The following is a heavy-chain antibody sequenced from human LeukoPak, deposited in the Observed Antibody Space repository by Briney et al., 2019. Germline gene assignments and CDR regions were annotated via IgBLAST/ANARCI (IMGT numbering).Heavy chain of an antibody. CDR2: ISGSGGST. CDR3: AKAYYYDSSGYYFDN. J-gene: IGHJ4*02. D-gene: IGHD3-22*01. Sequence: GGSLRLSCAASGFTFSSYAMSWVHQAPGKGLEWVSAISGSGGSTYYADSVKGRFTISRDNSKNTLYLQMNSLRAEDTAVYYCAKAYYYDSSGYYFDNWGQGTLVTVSS. V-gene: IGHV3-23*01. CDR1: GFTFSSYA.